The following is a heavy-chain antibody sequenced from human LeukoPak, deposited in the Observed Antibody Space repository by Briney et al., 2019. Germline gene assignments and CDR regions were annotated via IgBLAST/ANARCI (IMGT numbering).Heavy chain of an antibody. CDR2: INHSGST. J-gene: IGHJ5*02. CDR1: GGSFSGYY. Sequence: PSETLSLTCAVYGGSFSGYYWSWIRQPPGKGLEWIEEINHSGSTNYNPSLKSRVTISVDTSKSQFSLKLSSVTAADTAVYYCARSKVPATGNWFDPWGQGTLVTVSS. D-gene: IGHD2-21*02. V-gene: IGHV4-34*01. CDR3: ARSKVPATGNWFDP.